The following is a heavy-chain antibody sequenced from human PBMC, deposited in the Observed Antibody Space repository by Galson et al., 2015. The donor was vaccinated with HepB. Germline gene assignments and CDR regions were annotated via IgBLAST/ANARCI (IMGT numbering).Heavy chain of an antibody. Sequence: SVKVSCKASGGTFSSYDISWVRQAPGQGLEWMGGIIPIFGTANYAQKFQGRVTITADESTSTAYMELSSLRSEDTAVYYCASSETVTTLFTRVRGYFDYWGQGTLVTVSS. CDR2: IIPIFGTA. CDR1: GGTFSSYD. V-gene: IGHV1-69*13. J-gene: IGHJ4*02. D-gene: IGHD4-17*01. CDR3: ASSETVTTLFTRVRGYFDY.